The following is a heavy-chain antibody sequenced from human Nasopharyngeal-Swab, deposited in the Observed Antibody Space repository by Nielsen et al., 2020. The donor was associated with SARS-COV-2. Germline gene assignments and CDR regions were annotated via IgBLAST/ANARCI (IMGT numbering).Heavy chain of an antibody. Sequence: ASVKVSCKASGYSITAHAIHWVRQAPGQRPEWMGWVNAGTGNREYSQKFQGRVTFSTGTSASTTYMELRSLSSEDTAEYYCARSGIVGAPGFDHWGQGTLVTV. CDR2: VNAGTGNR. CDR3: ARSGIVGAPGFDH. CDR1: GYSITAHA. V-gene: IGHV1-3*01. J-gene: IGHJ4*02. D-gene: IGHD1-26*01.